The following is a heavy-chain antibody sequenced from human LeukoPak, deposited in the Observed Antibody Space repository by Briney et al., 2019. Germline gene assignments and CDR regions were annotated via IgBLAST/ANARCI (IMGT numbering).Heavy chain of an antibody. V-gene: IGHV3-30*02. J-gene: IGHJ5*02. D-gene: IGHD3-10*01. CDR1: GFTFSSYG. CDR2: IRYDGSNK. CDR3: ARSYYYGSGSFSRGGFDP. Sequence: GGSLRLSCAASGFTFSSYGMHWVRQAPGKGLEWVAFIRYDGSNKYYADSVKGRFTISRDNSKNSLYLQMNSLRAEDTAVYYCARSYYYGSGSFSRGGFDPWDQGTLVTVSS.